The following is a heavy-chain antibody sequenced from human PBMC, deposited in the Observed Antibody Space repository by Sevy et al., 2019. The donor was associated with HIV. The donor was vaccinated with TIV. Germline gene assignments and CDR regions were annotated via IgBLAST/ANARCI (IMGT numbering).Heavy chain of an antibody. J-gene: IGHJ3*02. Sequence: ASVKVSCKASGDTFSTYGLSWVRQAPGQGLEWMGGIIPIFGTPNYAQKFQGRVTITADESASTAYMELSSLRSEDTALYYGAREGGVATTGDHDAFDIWGHGTLVTVSS. D-gene: IGHD7-27*01. CDR3: AREGGVATTGDHDAFDI. CDR2: IIPIFGTP. CDR1: GDTFSTYG. V-gene: IGHV1-69*13.